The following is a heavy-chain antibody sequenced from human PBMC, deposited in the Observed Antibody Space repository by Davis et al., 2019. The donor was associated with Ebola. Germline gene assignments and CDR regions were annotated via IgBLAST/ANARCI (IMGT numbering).Heavy chain of an antibody. J-gene: IGHJ4*02. D-gene: IGHD2-15*01. V-gene: IGHV3-15*07. CDR3: TTDISIVVAARGSYDY. CDR1: NLTLSDVW. Sequence: PGGSLRLSCAASNLTLSDVWMNWVRQAPGKGLEWVGRIKRKIEGGPTDYAAPVKGRFTISRDDSKNTLYLQMNSLKTEDTAVYYCTTDISIVVAARGSYDYWGQGTPVTVSS. CDR2: IKRKIEGGPT.